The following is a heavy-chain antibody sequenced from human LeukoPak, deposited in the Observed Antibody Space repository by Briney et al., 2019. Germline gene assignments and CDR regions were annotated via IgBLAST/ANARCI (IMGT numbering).Heavy chain of an antibody. J-gene: IGHJ6*03. CDR2: INTNTGNP. CDR1: GYTFTTYA. Sequence: ASVKVSCKASGYTFTTYAMNWVRQAPGQGLEWMGWINTNTGNPTYAQGFTGRFVFSLDTSVSTAYLQISSLKAEDTAVYYCARDQSSSWTHYYYMDVWGKGTTVSVSS. D-gene: IGHD6-13*01. V-gene: IGHV7-4-1*02. CDR3: ARDQSSSWTHYYYMDV.